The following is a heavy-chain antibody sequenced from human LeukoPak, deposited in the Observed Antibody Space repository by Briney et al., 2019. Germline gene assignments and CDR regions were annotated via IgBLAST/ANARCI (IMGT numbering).Heavy chain of an antibody. D-gene: IGHD3-3*01. CDR3: ARYQYYDFWSGPDY. CDR2: MNPNSGNT. V-gene: IGHV1-8*01. CDR1: GHTFTSYD. Sequence: GASVKVSCKASGHTFTSYDINWVRQATGQGLEWMGWMNPNSGNTGYAQKFKGRVTMTRNTSISTAYMELSSLRSEDTAVYYCARYQYYDFWSGPDYWGQGTLVTVSS. J-gene: IGHJ4*02.